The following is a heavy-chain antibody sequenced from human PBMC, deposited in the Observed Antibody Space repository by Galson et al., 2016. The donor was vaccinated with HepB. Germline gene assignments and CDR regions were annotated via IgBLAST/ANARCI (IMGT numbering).Heavy chain of an antibody. D-gene: IGHD2-2*01. CDR2: ISFDGSNK. J-gene: IGHJ3*02. V-gene: IGHV3-30-3*01. CDR3: ARSRIIYCSSTSCYDAFDI. Sequence: SLRLSCAASGFTFSTYAMHWVRQAPGKGLEWVAVISFDGSNKYYADSVKGRFTISRDNSKNTLYLQMNSLRAEDTAVYYCARSRIIYCSSTSCYDAFDIWGQGTMVTVSS. CDR1: GFTFSTYA.